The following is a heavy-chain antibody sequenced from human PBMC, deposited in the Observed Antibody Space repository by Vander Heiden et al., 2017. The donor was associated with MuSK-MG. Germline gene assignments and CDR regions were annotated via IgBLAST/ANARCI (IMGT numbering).Heavy chain of an antibody. V-gene: IGHV5-51*03. CDR2: IYPGDSDT. CDR3: ARRGGTSFGVVTPDDY. Sequence: EVQLVQSGAEVKKPGESLKISCKGSGYIFTTYWIGWVRQMPGKGLEWMGIIYPGDSDTRYSPSFQGQVTISADKSISTAYLQWSSLKASDTAMYYCARRGGTSFGVVTPDDYWGQGTLVTVSS. J-gene: IGHJ4*02. CDR1: GYIFTTYW. D-gene: IGHD3-3*01.